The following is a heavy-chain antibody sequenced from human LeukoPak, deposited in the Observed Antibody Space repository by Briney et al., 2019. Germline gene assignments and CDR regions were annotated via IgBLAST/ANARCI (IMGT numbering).Heavy chain of an antibody. D-gene: IGHD4-17*01. CDR1: GFTFSSYA. Sequence: PGGSLRLSCAASGFTFSSYAMSWVRQAPGKGLEWVSAISGSGGSTYYADSVKGRFTISRDNSKNTLYLQMNSLRAEDTAVYYCAKDRSRSLTTVTTSADWGQGTLVTVSS. V-gene: IGHV3-23*01. CDR3: AKDRSRSLTTVTTSAD. CDR2: ISGSGGST. J-gene: IGHJ4*02.